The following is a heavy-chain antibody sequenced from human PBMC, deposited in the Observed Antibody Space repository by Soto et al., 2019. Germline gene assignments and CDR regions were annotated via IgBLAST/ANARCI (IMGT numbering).Heavy chain of an antibody. CDR2: ISDDGHDT. CDR1: GFTFNNFA. V-gene: IGHV3-23*01. D-gene: IGHD3-3*01. Sequence: EVQLLESGGGLVQPGGSLRLSCAAFGFTFNNFAMSWVRQAPGKGLEWVSGISDDGHDTFYADSVKGRFTISRDNSKNTLYLQMNSLRAEDTAVYYCAKVLFGFTYGKFDYCGQGTLVTVSS. CDR3: AKVLFGFTYGKFDY. J-gene: IGHJ4*02.